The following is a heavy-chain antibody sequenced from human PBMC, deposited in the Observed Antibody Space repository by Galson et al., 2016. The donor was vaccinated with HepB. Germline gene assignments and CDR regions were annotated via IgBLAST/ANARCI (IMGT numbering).Heavy chain of an antibody. V-gene: IGHV1-8*01. Sequence: SCKASGFAFIDYDIHWVRQPTGQGLEWMGWMSPKSGNTGFAPRFQGRFIMTGDTAMATAYMDLTTLTLHDTAVYYCARGRANWANKDFWGQGTLVTVSS. J-gene: IGHJ1*01. D-gene: IGHD1-1*01. CDR1: GFAFIDYD. CDR2: MSPKSGNT. CDR3: ARGRANWANKDF.